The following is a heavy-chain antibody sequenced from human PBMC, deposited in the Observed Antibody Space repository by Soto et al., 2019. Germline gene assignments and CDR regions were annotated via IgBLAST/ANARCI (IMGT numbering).Heavy chain of an antibody. CDR2: ITPIFGTA. Sequence: GASVKVSCKASGGTFSSYAISWVRQAPGQGLEWMGGITPIFGTANYAQKFQGRVTITADESTSTAYMELSSLRSEDTAVYYCARHCSSTSCYTRGTYYYYGMDVWGQGTTVTVSS. D-gene: IGHD2-2*02. CDR1: GGTFSSYA. V-gene: IGHV1-69*13. J-gene: IGHJ6*02. CDR3: ARHCSSTSCYTRGTYYYYGMDV.